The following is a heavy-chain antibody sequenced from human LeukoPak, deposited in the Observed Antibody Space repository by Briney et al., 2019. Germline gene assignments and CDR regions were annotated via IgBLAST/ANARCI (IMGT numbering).Heavy chain of an antibody. J-gene: IGHJ4*02. V-gene: IGHV3-7*01. CDR2: LNEDGGKR. Sequence: GGSLRLSWAASGFPFSSYWMSWVRQAPGKGLEWVANLNEDGGKRYYVASVKGRFTISRDNAKNSLYLQMDSLTVEDTATYYCARDGRDGFIDYWGQGTLVTVSS. D-gene: IGHD5-24*01. CDR3: ARDGRDGFIDY. CDR1: GFPFSSYW.